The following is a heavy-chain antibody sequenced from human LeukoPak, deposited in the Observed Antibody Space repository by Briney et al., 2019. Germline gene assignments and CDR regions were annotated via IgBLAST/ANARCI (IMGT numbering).Heavy chain of an antibody. Sequence: GGSLRLSCAASGFKFSDHYIDWVRQAPGKGLEWFGRSRNKASSYTTEYAASVEGRFTISRDVSESSLYLQMNSLRTEDTAVYYCARLGVSSGYDYELGFDYWGQGTLVTVSS. CDR1: GFKFSDHY. D-gene: IGHD5-12*01. V-gene: IGHV3-72*01. CDR3: ARLGVSSGYDYELGFDY. J-gene: IGHJ4*02. CDR2: SRNKASSYTT.